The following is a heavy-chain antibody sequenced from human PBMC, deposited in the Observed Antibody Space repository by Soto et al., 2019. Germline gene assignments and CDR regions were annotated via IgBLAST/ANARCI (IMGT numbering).Heavy chain of an antibody. V-gene: IGHV3-15*07. CDR2: IKSKTDGGTT. J-gene: IGHJ4*02. CDR1: GFTFSNAW. Sequence: GGSLRLSCAASGFTFSNAWMNWVRQAPGKGLEWVGRIKSKTDGGTTDYAAPVKGRFTISRDDSKNTLNLQMDSLKTEDTAVYYCMCSNTGCYDDPNYWGQGTLVTVSS. D-gene: IGHD2-2*01. CDR3: MCSNTGCYDDPNY.